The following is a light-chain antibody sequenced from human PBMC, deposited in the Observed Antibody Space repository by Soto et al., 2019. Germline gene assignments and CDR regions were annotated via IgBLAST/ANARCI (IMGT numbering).Light chain of an antibody. CDR2: SAS. Sequence: EIVMTQSPAILSVSPGESATLSCRSSQSIGRSLAWYQQKPGQAPSLLISSASTRATGVPARFSGDGSGTEFTLTISSLQSEDFVVYYCQQYNTWPRTFGQGTKVEIK. J-gene: IGKJ1*01. CDR1: QSIGRS. V-gene: IGKV3-15*01. CDR3: QQYNTWPRT.